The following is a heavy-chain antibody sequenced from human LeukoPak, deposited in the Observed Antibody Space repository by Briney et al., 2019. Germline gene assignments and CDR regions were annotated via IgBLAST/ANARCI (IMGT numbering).Heavy chain of an antibody. D-gene: IGHD6-19*01. CDR1: GFTFSSYA. Sequence: GSLRLSCAASGFTFSSYAMSWVRQAPGKGLEGIGSIYYSGSTYYNPSLKSRVTISVDTSKNQFSLKVRSVTAADTAVYYCAKPRTRLAWFDPWGQGTLVTVSS. CDR2: IYYSGST. V-gene: IGHV4-39*01. J-gene: IGHJ5*02. CDR3: AKPRTRLAWFDP.